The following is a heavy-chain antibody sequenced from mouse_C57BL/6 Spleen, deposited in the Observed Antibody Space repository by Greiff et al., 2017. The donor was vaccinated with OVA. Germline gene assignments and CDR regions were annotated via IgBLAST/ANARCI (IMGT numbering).Heavy chain of an antibody. D-gene: IGHD1-1*01. CDR2: IYPGDGDT. V-gene: IGHV1-82*01. CDR1: GYAFSSSW. CDR3: ASLPKTTVVA. Sequence: VNLVESGPELVQPGASVKISCKASGYAFSSSWMNWVKQRPGKGLEWIGRIYPGDGDTNSNGKFTGKAPLTADKSSSTAYMQLSNLTSEDSGVYFCASLPKTTVVAWGQGTTLTVSS. J-gene: IGHJ2*01.